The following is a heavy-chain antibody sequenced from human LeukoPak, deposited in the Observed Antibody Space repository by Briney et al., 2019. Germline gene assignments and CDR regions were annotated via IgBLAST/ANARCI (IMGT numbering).Heavy chain of an antibody. CDR3: ARFSSGSFDY. CDR2: IYTGGST. CDR1: GFTVSSNY. J-gene: IGHJ4*02. Sequence: GGSLRLSCAASGFTVSSNYTSWVRQAPGKGLEWVSVIYTGGSTYYADSVKGRFTISRDNSKNTLYLQMSSLRAEDTAVYYCARFSSGSFDYWGQGTLVTVSS. V-gene: IGHV3-53*01. D-gene: IGHD1-26*01.